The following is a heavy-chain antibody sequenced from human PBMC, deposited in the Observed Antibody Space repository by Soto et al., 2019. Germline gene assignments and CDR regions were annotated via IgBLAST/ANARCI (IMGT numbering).Heavy chain of an antibody. CDR2: ISYDGSNK. CDR1: GFTFSSYA. J-gene: IGHJ4*02. CDR3: ARDTEGAGDY. V-gene: IGHV3-30-3*01. D-gene: IGHD2-8*02. Sequence: QVQLVESGGGVVQPGRSLRLSCAASGFTFSSYAMHWVRQAPGKGLEWVAVISYDGSNKYYADSVKGRFTISRDNSKKTLYLQMNSLRAEDTAVYYCARDTEGAGDYWGQGTLVTVSS.